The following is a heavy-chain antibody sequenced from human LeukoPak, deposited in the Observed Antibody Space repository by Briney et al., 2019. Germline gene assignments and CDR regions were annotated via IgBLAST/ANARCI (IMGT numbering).Heavy chain of an antibody. V-gene: IGHV4-59*01. CDR1: GGSISNYY. Sequence: PSETLSLTCNVSGGSISNYYWSWIRQPPGKGLEWIGYIYYSGSTNYNPSLKSRVTISVDTSKNQFSLKLSSVTAADTAVYYCARDRGLGYGEMDYFDYWGQGTLVTVSS. CDR3: ARDRGLGYGEMDYFDY. CDR2: IYYSGST. J-gene: IGHJ4*02. D-gene: IGHD4-17*01.